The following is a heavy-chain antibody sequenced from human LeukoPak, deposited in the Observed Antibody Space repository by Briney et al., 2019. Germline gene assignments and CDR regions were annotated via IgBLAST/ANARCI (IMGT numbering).Heavy chain of an antibody. Sequence: GGSLRLSCAASGFTFSSFAMSWVRQAPGKGLEWVSSISGSGGTTYYPDSVKGRFTISRDNSKSTLYLQMNSLRAEDTAVYYCAKAAPGSSGYDLKAYYYYYMDVWGKGTTVTVSS. CDR1: GFTFSSFA. J-gene: IGHJ6*03. D-gene: IGHD5-12*01. V-gene: IGHV3-23*01. CDR3: AKAAPGSSGYDLKAYYYYYMDV. CDR2: ISGSGGTT.